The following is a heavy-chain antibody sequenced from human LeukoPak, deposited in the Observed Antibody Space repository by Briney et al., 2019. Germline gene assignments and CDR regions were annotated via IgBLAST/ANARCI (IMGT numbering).Heavy chain of an antibody. CDR2: ITSDGSRT. J-gene: IGHJ4*02. CDR3: AKGNTITPDY. V-gene: IGHV3-23*01. Sequence: PGGSLRLSCATSGFTSSNYPMNWVRQAPGKGLEWVSAITSDGSRTYNADSVKGRFTISRDNSKNTLYLQMNGLRADDTAVYYCAKGNTITPDYWGQGTLVTVSS. CDR1: GFTSSNYP. D-gene: IGHD1-14*01.